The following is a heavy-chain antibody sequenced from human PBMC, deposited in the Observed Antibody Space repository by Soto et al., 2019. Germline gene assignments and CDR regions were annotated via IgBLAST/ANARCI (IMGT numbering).Heavy chain of an antibody. CDR3: ARTDCSSTSCYNYYCYGIDG. D-gene: IGHD2-2*01. CDR1: GCRFRMQA. CDR2: INPGNGDT. V-gene: IGHV1-3*01. J-gene: IGHJ6*01. Sequence: ASVKVSYTESGCRFRMQALHWVRQAPGQRLEWMGWINPGNGDTKYSQKFQGRVTITRDTSATTAYMELSSLRSEDSAVFYCARTDCSSTSCYNYYCYGIDG.